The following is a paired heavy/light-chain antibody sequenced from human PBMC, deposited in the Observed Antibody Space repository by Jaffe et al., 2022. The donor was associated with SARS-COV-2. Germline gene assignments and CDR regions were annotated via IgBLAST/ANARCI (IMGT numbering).Light chain of an antibody. CDR1: QSVSSSY. CDR2: GAS. CDR3: QQYGSSTFT. J-gene: IGKJ3*01. V-gene: IGKV3-20*01. Sequence: EIVLTQSPGTLSLSPGERATLSCRASQSVSSSYLAWYQQKPGQAPRLLIYGASSRATGIPDRFSGSGSGTDFTLTISRLEPEDFAVYYCQQYGSSTFTFGPGTKVDIK.
Heavy chain of an antibody. CDR1: GYTFTSYA. Sequence: QVQLVQSGAEVKKPGASVKVSCKASGYTFTSYAMHWVRQAPGQRLEWMGWINAGNGNTKYSQKFQGRVTITRDTSASTAYMELSSLRSEDTAVYYCARNLGYCSGGSCYSTNPYYYYGMDVWGQGTTVTVSS. D-gene: IGHD2-15*01. J-gene: IGHJ6*02. CDR3: ARNLGYCSGGSCYSTNPYYYYGMDV. V-gene: IGHV1-3*01. CDR2: INAGNGNT.